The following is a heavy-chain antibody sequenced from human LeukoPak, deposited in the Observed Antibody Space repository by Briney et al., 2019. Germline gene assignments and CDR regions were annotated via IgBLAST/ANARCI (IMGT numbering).Heavy chain of an antibody. Sequence: SETLSLTCAVYGGSFSGYYWSWIRQPPGKGLEWIGEMNHSGSTNYNPSLKSRVTISVDTSKNQFSLKLSSVTAADTAVYYCARGPRGYCSSTSCYNAYGMDVWGQGTTVTVSS. D-gene: IGHD2-2*02. CDR3: ARGPRGYCSSTSCYNAYGMDV. CDR1: GGSFSGYY. CDR2: MNHSGST. J-gene: IGHJ6*02. V-gene: IGHV4-34*01.